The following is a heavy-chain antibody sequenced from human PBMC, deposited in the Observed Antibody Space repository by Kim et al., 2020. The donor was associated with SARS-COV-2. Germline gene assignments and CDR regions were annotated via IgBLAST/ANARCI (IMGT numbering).Heavy chain of an antibody. D-gene: IGHD6-13*01. CDR3: ARDPPRWVATAGFDY. V-gene: IGHV1-18*01. CDR2: ISTYNGNT. Sequence: ASVKVSCKTSGYTFTTYGISWVRQAPGQGLEWMGWISTYNGNTNYAQKLQGRVTMTTDTSTSTAYMELRSLRSDDTALYYCARDPPRWVATAGFDYWGQGTLVTVSS. CDR1: GYTFTTYG. J-gene: IGHJ4*02.